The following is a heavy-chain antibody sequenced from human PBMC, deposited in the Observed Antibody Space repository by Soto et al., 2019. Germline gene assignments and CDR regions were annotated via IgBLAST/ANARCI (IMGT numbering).Heavy chain of an antibody. Sequence: QVQLLESGPGLVKPSQTLSLTCTVSGGSISSGGYYWSWIRQHPGKGLEWIGYIYYSGSTYYNPSLKSRVTISVDTSKNQFSLKLSSVTAADTAVYYCARDIPLYGSGTYGMDVWGQGTTVTVSS. CDR1: GGSISSGGYY. CDR3: ARDIPLYGSGTYGMDV. V-gene: IGHV4-31*03. CDR2: IYYSGST. J-gene: IGHJ6*02. D-gene: IGHD3-10*01.